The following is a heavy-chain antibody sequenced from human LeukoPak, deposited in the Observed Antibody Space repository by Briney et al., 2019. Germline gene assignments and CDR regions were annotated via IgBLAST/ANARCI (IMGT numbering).Heavy chain of an antibody. CDR3: AKSSTSVLFDY. CDR2: ISGSGGST. CDR1: GFTFSSYA. Sequence: GGSLRLSCAASGFTFSSYAMSWVRQAPGKGLEWVSAISGSGGSTYYADSAKGRFTISRDNSKNTLYLLMNSLRAEDTAVYCCAKSSTSVLFDYWGQGTLVTVSS. D-gene: IGHD2-2*01. V-gene: IGHV3-23*01. J-gene: IGHJ4*02.